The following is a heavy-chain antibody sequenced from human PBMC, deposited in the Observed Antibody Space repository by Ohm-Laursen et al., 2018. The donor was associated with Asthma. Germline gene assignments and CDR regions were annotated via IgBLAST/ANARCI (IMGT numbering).Heavy chain of an antibody. CDR1: GFTFDDYA. D-gene: IGHD3-3*01. CDR3: AKDLGGIRFLEWLLFYYYGMDV. Sequence: SLRLSCAASGFTFDDYAMNWVRQAPGKGLEWVSGISWNSGSLAYADSVKGRFTISRDNAKNTLYLQMNSLRAEDTAVYYCAKDLGGIRFLEWLLFYYYGMDVWGQGTTVTVSS. V-gene: IGHV3-9*01. CDR2: ISWNSGSL. J-gene: IGHJ6*02.